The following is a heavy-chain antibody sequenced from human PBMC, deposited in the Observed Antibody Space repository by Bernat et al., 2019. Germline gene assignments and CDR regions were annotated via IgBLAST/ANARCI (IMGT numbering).Heavy chain of an antibody. CDR2: IWYDGSNK. CDR1: GFTFSSYV. Sequence: QVQLVESGGGVVQPGRSLRLSCAASGFTFSSYVMHLVLPAPGKGLKWVAVIWYDGSNKCYAEHVNARFTISRDNSKNTLYLQMNSLRAEDTAVYYCARAGITFGGGPFRPPGVHDYWGQGTLVTVSS. D-gene: IGHD3-16*01. J-gene: IGHJ4*02. CDR3: ARAGITFGGGPFRPPGVHDY. V-gene: IGHV3-33*01.